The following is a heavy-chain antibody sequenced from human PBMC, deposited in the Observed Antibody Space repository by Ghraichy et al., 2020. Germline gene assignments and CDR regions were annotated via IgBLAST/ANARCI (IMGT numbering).Heavy chain of an antibody. D-gene: IGHD2-15*01. CDR2: INPNSGGT. CDR3: ARDVEYCSGGSCYSDAFDI. J-gene: IGHJ3*02. Sequence: ASVKVSCKASGYTFTGYYMHWVRQAPGQGLEWMGWINPNSGGTNYAQKFQGWVTMTRDTSISTAYMELSRLRSDDTAVYYCARDVEYCSGGSCYSDAFDIWGQVTMVTVSS. V-gene: IGHV1-2*04. CDR1: GYTFTGYY.